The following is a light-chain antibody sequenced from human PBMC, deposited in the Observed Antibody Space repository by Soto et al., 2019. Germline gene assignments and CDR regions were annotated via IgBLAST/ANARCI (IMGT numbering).Light chain of an antibody. V-gene: IGKV3-20*01. CDR1: QSVSSSS. CDR2: CAS. Sequence: EIVLMQSPGTLSLSPGERATLSCKASQSVSSSSLAWYQQKPGQAPRLLIYCASSRATGIPDRFSGSGSGTDFTLTISSLEPEDFAVYYCPQYDRSPPWTFGQGTKVEIK. J-gene: IGKJ1*01. CDR3: PQYDRSPPWT.